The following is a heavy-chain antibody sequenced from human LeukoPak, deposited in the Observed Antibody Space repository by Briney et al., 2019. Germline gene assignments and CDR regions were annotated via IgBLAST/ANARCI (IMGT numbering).Heavy chain of an antibody. J-gene: IGHJ6*02. CDR1: GFTFSSYA. V-gene: IGHV3-9*01. D-gene: IGHD1-7*01. Sequence: PGGSLRLSCAASGFTFSSYAISWVRQAPGKGLEWVSGISWNSGSIGYADSVKGRFTISRDNAKNSLYLQMNSLRAEDTALYYCAKDGGNYGGMDVWGQGTTVTVSS. CDR3: AKDGGNYGGMDV. CDR2: ISWNSGSI.